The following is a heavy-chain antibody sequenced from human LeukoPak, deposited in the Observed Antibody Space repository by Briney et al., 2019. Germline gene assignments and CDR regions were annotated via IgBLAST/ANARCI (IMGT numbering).Heavy chain of an antibody. J-gene: IGHJ3*02. CDR3: VRDWEGFNFDI. CDR2: IYYSGST. D-gene: IGHD1-26*01. CDR1: GGSISSSSYY. V-gene: IGHV4-39*07. Sequence: SETLSLTCTVSGGSISSSSYYWGWIRQPPGKGLEWIGSIYYSGSTYYNPSLKSRVTISLDTSKNEFSLKLTSVTAADTAVYYCVRDWEGFNFDIWGQGTMVTVSS.